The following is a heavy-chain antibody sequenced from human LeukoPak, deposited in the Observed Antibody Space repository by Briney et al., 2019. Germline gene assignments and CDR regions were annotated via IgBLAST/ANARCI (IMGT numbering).Heavy chain of an antibody. V-gene: IGHV3-11*04. CDR1: GFTFSDYY. J-gene: IGHJ4*02. D-gene: IGHD3-10*01. CDR3: ARDQLKTGSYFDY. CDR2: ISSRGRTI. Sequence: GGTLRLSCAASGFTFSDYYMSWIRQAPGKGLEWISYISSRGRTIYYADSVKGRFTISRDNAKNSLYLQMNSLRAEDTAVYYCARDQLKTGSYFDYWGRGTLVTVSS.